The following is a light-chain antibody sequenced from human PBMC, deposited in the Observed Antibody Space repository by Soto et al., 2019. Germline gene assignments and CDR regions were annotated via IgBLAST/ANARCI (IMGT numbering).Light chain of an antibody. CDR2: DAS. CDR3: QQYNTYPMT. J-gene: IGKJ1*01. Sequence: DIQMTQSPSTLSASVGDRVTITCRASQSISSWLAWYQQKPGKAPKLLIYDASNLESGVPSRFSGSGSGTEFALTISRLPPDDFATYFCQQYNTYPMTFGQGTKVEIK. CDR1: QSISSW. V-gene: IGKV1-5*01.